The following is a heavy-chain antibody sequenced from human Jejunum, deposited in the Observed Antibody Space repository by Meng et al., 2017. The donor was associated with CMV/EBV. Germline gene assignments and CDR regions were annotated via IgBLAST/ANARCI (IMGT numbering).Heavy chain of an antibody. Sequence: GHLRWPRPGLLNASETLPTTCFVSAGSISGYYCGWFRKPAGKGLEWIGRIYTRGSTHYNPSLKSRLTMSVDLSNNQISLKLRSVTAADTAVYYCARESGSYYWFDPWGQGTLVTVSS. CDR1: AGSISGYY. J-gene: IGHJ5*02. D-gene: IGHD1-26*01. V-gene: IGHV4-4*07. CDR2: IYTRGST. CDR3: ARESGSYYWFDP.